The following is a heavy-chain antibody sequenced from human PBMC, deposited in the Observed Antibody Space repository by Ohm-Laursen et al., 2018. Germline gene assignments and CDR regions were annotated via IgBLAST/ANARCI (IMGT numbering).Heavy chain of an antibody. CDR3: ARKDYFDF. V-gene: IGHV1-46*01. CDR1: GYTFTNYY. CDR2: INPSGGSA. J-gene: IGHJ4*02. Sequence: GASVKVSCKASGYTFTNYYIHWVRQAPGQGLQWMGMINPSGGSASYAQKFQGRVTVTRDTSTTTVYMELSSLISEDTAVYYCARKDYFDFWGQGTLVTVSS.